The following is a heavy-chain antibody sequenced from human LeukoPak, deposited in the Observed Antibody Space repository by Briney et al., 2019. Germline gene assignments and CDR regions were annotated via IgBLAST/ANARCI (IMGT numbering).Heavy chain of an antibody. D-gene: IGHD3-16*01. CDR3: ARDGGYWGLGYFDY. CDR1: GFTVTSNY. V-gene: IGHV3-21*01. Sequence: PGGSLRLSCAASGFTVTSNYMSWVRQAPGKGLEWVSSISSSSSYIYYADSVKGRFTISRDNAKNSLYLQMNSLRAEDTAVYYCARDGGYWGLGYFDYWGQGTLVTVSS. CDR2: ISSSSSYI. J-gene: IGHJ4*02.